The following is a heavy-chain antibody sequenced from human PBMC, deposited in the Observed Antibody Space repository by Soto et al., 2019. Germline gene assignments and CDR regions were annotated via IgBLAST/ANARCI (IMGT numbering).Heavy chain of an antibody. CDR1: GFTFSSYD. CDR2: IGTAGDT. Sequence: PGGSLRLSCAASGFTFSSYDMHWVRQATGKGLEWVSAIGTAGDTYYPGSVKGRFIISRENAKNSLYLQMNSLRAGDTAVYYCARQYRGYDAFDIWGQGTMVTVSS. V-gene: IGHV3-13*01. CDR3: ARQYRGYDAFDI. J-gene: IGHJ3*02. D-gene: IGHD5-12*01.